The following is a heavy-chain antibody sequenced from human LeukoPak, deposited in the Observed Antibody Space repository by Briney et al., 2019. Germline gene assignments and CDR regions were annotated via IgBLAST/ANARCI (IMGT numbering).Heavy chain of an antibody. D-gene: IGHD6-13*01. V-gene: IGHV3-21*01. CDR2: ITSHSSYI. J-gene: IGHJ4*02. CDR3: AREPRCSSCSHEY. CDR1: GFTFSDYT. Sequence: GGSLRLTCAASGFTFSDYTMNWVRQAPGKGLEWVSSITSHSSYIYYADSVKGRFTISRDNAKNSVFLQMNSLRAEDTAVYYCAREPRCSSCSHEYWGQGILVTVSS.